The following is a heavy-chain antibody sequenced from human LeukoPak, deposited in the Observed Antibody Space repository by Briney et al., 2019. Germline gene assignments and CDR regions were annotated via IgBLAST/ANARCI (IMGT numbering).Heavy chain of an antibody. Sequence: GGSLRLSCAASGFTFSSYSMNWVRQAPGKGLEWVSSINSSGSYIYYTDSVKGRFTISRDNAKNSVYLQMNSLRAEDTAVYYCARDLGYCSSTSCYRGMDVWGKGTTVTVSS. CDR2: INSSGSYI. J-gene: IGHJ6*03. CDR3: ARDLGYCSSTSCYRGMDV. D-gene: IGHD2-2*01. V-gene: IGHV3-21*01. CDR1: GFTFSSYS.